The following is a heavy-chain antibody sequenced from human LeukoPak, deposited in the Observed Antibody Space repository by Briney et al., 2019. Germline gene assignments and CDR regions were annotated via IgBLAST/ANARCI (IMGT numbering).Heavy chain of an antibody. CDR2: ISGSGGST. V-gene: IGHV3-23*01. J-gene: IGHJ4*02. CDR1: GFTFSSYA. D-gene: IGHD3-22*01. Sequence: GGSLRLSRAASGFTFSSYAMSWVRQAPGKGLEWVSAISGSGGSTYYADSVKGRFTLSRDNSKNTLYLQMNSLRAEDTALYYCAKDLGRTYYYDTSGPRFDYWGQGTLVTVSS. CDR3: AKDLGRTYYYDTSGPRFDY.